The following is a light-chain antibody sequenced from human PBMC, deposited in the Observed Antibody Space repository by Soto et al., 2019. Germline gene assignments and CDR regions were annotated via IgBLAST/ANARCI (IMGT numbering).Light chain of an antibody. CDR1: ISNIGAGFH. CDR3: QSFDSSLSGSGV. Sequence: QSVLTQPPSVSGAPGQRVTISCTGTISNIGAGFHVHWYQQFPGTAPKLLIYGDSSRPSGVPDRFSGSKSDTSASLAISGLQAEDEADYYCQSFDSSLSGSGVFGGGTKVTVL. J-gene: IGLJ2*01. V-gene: IGLV1-40*01. CDR2: GDS.